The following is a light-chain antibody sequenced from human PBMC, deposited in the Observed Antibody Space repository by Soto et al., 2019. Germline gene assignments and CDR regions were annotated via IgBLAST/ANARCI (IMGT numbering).Light chain of an antibody. CDR3: QYYGSSPPTT. V-gene: IGKV3-20*01. Sequence: EIVLTQSPATLSLSPGERATLSCRASETVYNYLAWYQQIPGQPPRLLIYDASNRAAGVPGRFSGTGSGTDFTLTISRLEAEDFAVYYCQYYGSSPPTTFGQGTKLEIK. J-gene: IGKJ2*01. CDR1: ETVYNY. CDR2: DAS.